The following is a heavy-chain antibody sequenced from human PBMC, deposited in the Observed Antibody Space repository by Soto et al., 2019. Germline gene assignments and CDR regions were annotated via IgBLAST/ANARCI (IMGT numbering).Heavy chain of an antibody. CDR3: ARCGGDCNTRTTSFDY. D-gene: IGHD2-21*02. J-gene: IGHJ4*02. V-gene: IGHV3-30*04. CDR2: ISNDGRIN. CDR1: GFTFSSYD. Sequence: QVQLVESGGGVVQPGRSLRLSCVASGFTFSSYDMHWVRQAPGKGLEWVAVISNDGRINIYADSVKGRFTIARDNSTNTLHLQMDSLRAEDTAIYYCARCGGDCNTRTTSFDYWGQGTLVTVSS.